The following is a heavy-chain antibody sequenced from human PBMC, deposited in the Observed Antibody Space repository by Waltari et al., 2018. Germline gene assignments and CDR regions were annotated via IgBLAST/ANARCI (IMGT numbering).Heavy chain of an antibody. Sequence: QAQLHQWGSGLLKPSETLSLPCAVSGGSFSGYFWSWIRQSPGKGLEWIGEINRDGTANYNPSLKSRVGMSVDTIKSQISLSLSSVTAADAAVYYCARVGDYHGSGRFGLDVWGRGTRVTVSS. D-gene: IGHD3-10*01. CDR2: INRDGTA. V-gene: IGHV4-34*01. CDR3: ARVGDYHGSGRFGLDV. J-gene: IGHJ6*02. CDR1: GGSFSGYF.